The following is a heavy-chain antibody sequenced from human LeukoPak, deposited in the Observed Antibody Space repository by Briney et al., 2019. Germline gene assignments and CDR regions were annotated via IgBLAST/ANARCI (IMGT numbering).Heavy chain of an antibody. Sequence: PGGSLRLSCAASGFTFSSYSMNWVRQAPGKGLEWVANIKQDGSEKYYVDSVKGRFTISRDNAKNSLYLQMNSLRAEDTAVYYCARVPKMVGYCSGGSCYKFDYWGQGTLVTVSS. V-gene: IGHV3-7*01. CDR2: IKQDGSEK. J-gene: IGHJ4*02. D-gene: IGHD2-15*01. CDR3: ARVPKMVGYCSGGSCYKFDY. CDR1: GFTFSSYS.